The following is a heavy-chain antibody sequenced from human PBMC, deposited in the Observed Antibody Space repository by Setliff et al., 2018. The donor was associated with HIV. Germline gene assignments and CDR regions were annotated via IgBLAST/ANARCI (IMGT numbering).Heavy chain of an antibody. J-gene: IGHJ4*02. V-gene: IGHV4-61*01. Sequence: SETLSLTCTVSGGSVSSGSYYWSWIRQPPGKGLEWIGYIYYSGSTKHNPSLKSRVTISLDTSKNQFSLKLTSVTAADTAVYYCAREALDGYNDYWGQGTLVTVSS. CDR3: AREALDGYNDY. CDR2: IYYSGST. CDR1: GGSVSSGSYY. D-gene: IGHD5-12*01.